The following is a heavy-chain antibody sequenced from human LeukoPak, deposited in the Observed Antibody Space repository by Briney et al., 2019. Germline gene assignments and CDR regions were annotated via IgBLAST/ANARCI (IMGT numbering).Heavy chain of an antibody. D-gene: IGHD2-2*01. CDR1: GDSISDYH. J-gene: IGHJ6*03. CDR3: ARDKVSGSYCSATSCSDYYYMDV. V-gene: IGHV4-4*07. CDR2: IYDSGST. Sequence: RTSETLSLTCTVSGDSISDYHWNWIRQPAGEGLEWIGRIYDSGSTKYNPSLKSRVTMSVDTSKKQFSLRLTSVTAADTAVYYCARDKVSGSYCSATSCSDYYYMDVWGKGTTVTVSS.